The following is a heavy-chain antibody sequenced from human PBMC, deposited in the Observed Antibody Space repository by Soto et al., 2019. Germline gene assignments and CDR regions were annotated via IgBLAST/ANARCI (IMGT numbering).Heavy chain of an antibody. D-gene: IGHD6-19*01. CDR1: GYTFTSYY. CDR3: ARGRYSSGWYLNYYYGMDV. CDR2: INPNSGNT. V-gene: IGHV1-8*02. Sequence: ASVKVSCKASGYTFTSYYMHWVRQAPGQGLEWMGIINPNSGNTGYAQKFQGRVTMTRNTSISTAYMELSSLRSEDTAVYYCARGRYSSGWYLNYYYGMDVWGQGTTVTVSS. J-gene: IGHJ6*02.